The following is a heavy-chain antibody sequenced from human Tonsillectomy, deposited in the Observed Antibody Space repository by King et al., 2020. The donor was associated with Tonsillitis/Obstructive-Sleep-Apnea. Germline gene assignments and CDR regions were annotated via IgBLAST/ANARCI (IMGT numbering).Heavy chain of an antibody. CDR1: GYTFTSYA. Sequence: VQLVQSGAEVKKPGASVKVSCKASGYTFTSYAMHWVRQAPGQRLEWMGWINAGNGNTKYSQKFQGRVTITRDTSASKAYMELSSLRSEDTAVYYCARGLRIVVVPAAILDYYYYMDVWGKGTTVTVSS. V-gene: IGHV1-3*01. CDR3: ARGLRIVVVPAAILDYYYYMDV. J-gene: IGHJ6*03. D-gene: IGHD2-2*02. CDR2: INAGNGNT.